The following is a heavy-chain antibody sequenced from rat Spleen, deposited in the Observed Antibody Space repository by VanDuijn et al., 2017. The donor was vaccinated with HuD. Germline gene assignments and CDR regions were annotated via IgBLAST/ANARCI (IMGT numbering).Heavy chain of an antibody. CDR2: ISTGGDDT. J-gene: IGHJ2*01. D-gene: IGHD4-6*01. Sequence: EVQLVESDGDLVRPGRSLKLSCAASGFIFSDHYVAWVRQAPTKGLEWVASISTGGDDTYYRDSVKGRFTISRDNAKSTLYLQLDSLRSEDTATYYCARGTYFRHWGQGVMVTVSS. CDR1: GFIFSDHY. V-gene: IGHV5-25*01. CDR3: ARGTYFRH.